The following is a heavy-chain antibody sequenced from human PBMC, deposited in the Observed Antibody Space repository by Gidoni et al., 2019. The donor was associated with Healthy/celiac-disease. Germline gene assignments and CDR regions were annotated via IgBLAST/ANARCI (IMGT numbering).Heavy chain of an antibody. CDR1: GGANRSSSYY. CDR2: IHYSGST. J-gene: IGHJ3*01. Sequence: QLQLQESRAGLATPPETRSLTCTGPGGANRSSSYYWGWIRQPPGKGLGWFGSIHYSGSTYYDPSLKSRVTISVDTSKNQFSLKLSCVTAADTAVYYCAREFTMVRGVISSAFDVWGQGTMVTVSS. CDR3: AREFTMVRGVISSAFDV. V-gene: IGHV4-39*07. D-gene: IGHD3-10*01.